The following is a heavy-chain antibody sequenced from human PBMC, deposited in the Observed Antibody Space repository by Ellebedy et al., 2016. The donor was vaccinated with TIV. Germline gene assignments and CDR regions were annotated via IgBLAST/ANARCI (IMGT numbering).Heavy chain of an antibody. CDR3: ARDSDRYDILTGYSITSRWNYGMDV. D-gene: IGHD3-9*01. CDR2: INPNSGGT. CDR1: EYTFTGYY. V-gene: IGHV1-2*02. J-gene: IGHJ6*02. Sequence: AASVKVSCKASEYTFTGYYMHWVRQAPGQGLEWMGWINPNSGGTNYAQKFQGRVTMTRDTSISTAYMELSRLRSDDTAVYYCARDSDRYDILTGYSITSRWNYGMDVWGQGTTVTVSS.